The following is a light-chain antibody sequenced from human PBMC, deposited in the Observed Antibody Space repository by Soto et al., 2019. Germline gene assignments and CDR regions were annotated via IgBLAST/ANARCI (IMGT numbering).Light chain of an antibody. Sequence: EIVFTQSPGTLSFSPGERATLSFRASQSVSSKLAWYQQKPGQAPRLLIYGASTRATGIPARFSGSGSGTEFTLTISSLQSEDFAVYYCQQYNNWPPITFGQGTRLEIK. CDR2: GAS. CDR1: QSVSSK. J-gene: IGKJ5*01. V-gene: IGKV3-15*01. CDR3: QQYNNWPPIT.